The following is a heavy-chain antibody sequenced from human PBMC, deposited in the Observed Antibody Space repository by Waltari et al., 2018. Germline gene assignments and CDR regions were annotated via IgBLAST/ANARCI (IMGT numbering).Heavy chain of an antibody. CDR2: IYYSGST. Sequence: QVQLQESGPGLVKPSQTLSLTCTVSGGSISSGGYYWSWIRQPPGKGLEWIGYIYYSGSTYYNPSLKSRVTISVDTSKNQFSLKLSSVTAADTAVYYCARGVVYSSGWVPYYFDYWGQGTLVTVSS. CDR3: ARGVVYSSGWVPYYFDY. J-gene: IGHJ4*02. V-gene: IGHV4-31*03. D-gene: IGHD6-19*01. CDR1: GGSISSGGYY.